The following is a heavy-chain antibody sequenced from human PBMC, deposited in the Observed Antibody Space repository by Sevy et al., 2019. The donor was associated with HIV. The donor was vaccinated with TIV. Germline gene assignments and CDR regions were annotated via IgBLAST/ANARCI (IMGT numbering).Heavy chain of an antibody. J-gene: IGHJ4*02. CDR2: ITGYSTDI. CDR3: ARAEQTYFFDY. CDR1: GFTFNKYN. V-gene: IGHV3-21*06. Sequence: GGSLRLSCAASGFTFNKYNMNWVRQAPGKGLEWVSTITGYSTDIYYAASVNGRFTISGDYAQNSLYLQMNGLRAEDTAIYYCARAEQTYFFDYWGQGTLVTVSS.